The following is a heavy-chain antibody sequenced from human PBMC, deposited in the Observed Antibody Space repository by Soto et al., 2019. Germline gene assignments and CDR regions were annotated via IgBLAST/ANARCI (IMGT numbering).Heavy chain of an antibody. CDR3: TRNYYDSSGSPGDY. CDR2: IRSKLNSYAT. D-gene: IGHD3-22*01. Sequence: PGGSLRLSCAASGLTFSGSAMHWVRQASGKGLEWVGRIRSKLNSYATAYAASVKGRFTISRDDSKNTAYLQMNSLKTEDTAVYYCTRNYYDSSGSPGDYWGQGTLVTVSS. CDR1: GLTFSGSA. V-gene: IGHV3-73*01. J-gene: IGHJ4*02.